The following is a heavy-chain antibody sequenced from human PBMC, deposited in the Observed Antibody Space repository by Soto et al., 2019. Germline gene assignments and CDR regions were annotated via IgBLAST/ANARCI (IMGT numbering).Heavy chain of an antibody. D-gene: IGHD2-2*03. CDR1: GGTFSSYA. J-gene: IGHJ4*02. CDR3: ARGGYCSSTSCYVEYYFDY. Sequence: SVKVSCKASGGTFSSYAISWVRQAPGQGLEWMGGIIPTFGTANYAQKFQGRVTITADKSTSTAYMELSSLRSEDTAVYYCARGGYCSSTSCYVEYYFDYWGQGTLVTVSS. CDR2: IIPTFGTA. V-gene: IGHV1-69*06.